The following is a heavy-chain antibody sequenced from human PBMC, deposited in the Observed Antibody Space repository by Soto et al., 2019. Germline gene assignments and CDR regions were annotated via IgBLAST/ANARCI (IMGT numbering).Heavy chain of an antibody. CDR2: ISSSSSTI. CDR3: ARAANFDY. Sequence: GGSLRLSCAASGFTFSSYSMNWVRQAPGKGLEWVSYISSSSSTIYYADSVKGRFTISRDNAKNSLYLQMNRLRDEDTAVYYCARAANFDYWGQGTLVTVCS. V-gene: IGHV3-48*02. J-gene: IGHJ4*02. CDR1: GFTFSSYS.